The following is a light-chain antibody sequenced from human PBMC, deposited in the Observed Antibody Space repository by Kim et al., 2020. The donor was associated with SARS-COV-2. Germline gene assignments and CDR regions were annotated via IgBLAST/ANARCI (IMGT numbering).Light chain of an antibody. CDR2: EDK. J-gene: IGLJ3*02. V-gene: IGLV6-57*02. CDR1: Y. Sequence: YVQWCHQRPGSAPTIVIYEDKKRPSGVPSRFSGSIDSSSNSASLSISGVGTDDEAEYYCQSYDATSLWVFGGGTRLTVL. CDR3: QSYDATSLWV.